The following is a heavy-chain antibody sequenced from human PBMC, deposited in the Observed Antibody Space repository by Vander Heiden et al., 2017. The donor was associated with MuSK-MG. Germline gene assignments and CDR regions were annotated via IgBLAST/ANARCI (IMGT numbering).Heavy chain of an antibody. CDR2: IYYSGST. CDR3: AREGIFLSFDY. J-gene: IGHJ4*02. V-gene: IGHV4-59*01. Sequence: QVQLQESGPGLVKPSETLSPTCTVSGGSISSYYWSWIRQPPGKGLEWIGYIYYSGSTNYNPSLKSRVTISVDTSKNQFSLKLSSVTAADTAVYYCAREGIFLSFDYWGQGTLVTVSS. CDR1: GGSISSYY. D-gene: IGHD3-3*01.